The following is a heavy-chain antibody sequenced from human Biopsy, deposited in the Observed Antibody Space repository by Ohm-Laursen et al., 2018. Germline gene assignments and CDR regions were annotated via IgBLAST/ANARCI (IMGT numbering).Heavy chain of an antibody. CDR1: GGSFSGYY. Sequence: SDTLSLTCAVYGGSFSGYYWSWIRQPPGKGLEWIGEINHSGSTNYNPSLKSRVTISVDTSKNQFSLKLSSVTAADTAVYYCARGRLRAVARFAYWGKGTLVTVPP. V-gene: IGHV4-34*01. CDR3: ARGRLRAVARFAY. D-gene: IGHD6-19*01. J-gene: IGHJ4*02. CDR2: INHSGST.